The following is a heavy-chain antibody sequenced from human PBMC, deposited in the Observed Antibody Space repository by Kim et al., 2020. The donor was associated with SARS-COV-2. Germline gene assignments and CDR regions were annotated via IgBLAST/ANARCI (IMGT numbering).Heavy chain of an antibody. J-gene: IGHJ6*02. CDR3: ARVHASITMGRGVHLRPNYYYYYGMDV. CDR2: IYPGDSDT. V-gene: IGHV5-51*01. Sequence: GESLKISCKGSGYSFTSYWIGWVRQMPGKGLEWMGIIYPGDSDTRYSPSFQGQVTISADKSISTAYLQWSSLKASDTAMYYCARVHASITMGRGVHLRPNYYYYYGMDVWGQGTTVTVSS. D-gene: IGHD3-10*01. CDR1: GYSFTSYW.